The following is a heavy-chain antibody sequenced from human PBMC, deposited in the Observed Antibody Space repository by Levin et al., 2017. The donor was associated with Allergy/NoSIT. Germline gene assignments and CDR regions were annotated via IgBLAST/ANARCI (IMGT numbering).Heavy chain of an antibody. CDR1: GGSISSYY. D-gene: IGHD6-13*01. CDR3: ARSAKDSSWSPVGFDY. V-gene: IGHV4-59*01. Sequence: SQTLSLTCTVSGGSISSYYWSWIRQPPGKGLEWIGYIYYSGSTNYNPSLKSRVTISVDTSKNQFSLKLSSVTAADTAVYYCARSAKDSSWSPVGFDYWGQGTLVTVSS. CDR2: IYYSGST. J-gene: IGHJ4*02.